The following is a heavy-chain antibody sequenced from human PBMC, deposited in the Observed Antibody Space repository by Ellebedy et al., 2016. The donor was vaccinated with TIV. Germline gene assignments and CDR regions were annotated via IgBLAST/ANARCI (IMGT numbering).Heavy chain of an antibody. Sequence: GESLKISCKGFGYSFTNYWLPWARQTPAEGLERIGCIYPRDLTAVYSPSFQGQVTFSADKSIRTAYLQWSSLKASDTAIYYCARLISVEAQHFDCWGQGALVTVSS. CDR2: IYPRDLTA. J-gene: IGHJ4*02. V-gene: IGHV5-51*01. D-gene: IGHD5-18*01. CDR1: GYSFTNYW. CDR3: ARLISVEAQHFDC.